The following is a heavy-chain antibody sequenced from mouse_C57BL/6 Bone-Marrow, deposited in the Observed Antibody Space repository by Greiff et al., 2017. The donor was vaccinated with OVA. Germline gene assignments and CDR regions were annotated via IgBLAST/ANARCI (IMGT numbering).Heavy chain of an antibody. CDR1: GYTFTSYG. D-gene: IGHD2-4*01. CDR3: ASPYDYDEGWAMDY. CDR2: IYIGNGYT. Sequence: EVKLQESGAELVRPGSSVKMSCKTSGYTFTSYGINWVKQRPGQGLVWIGYIYIGNGYTEYNEKFKGKATLTSDTSSSTAYMQLSSLTSEDSAIYFCASPYDYDEGWAMDYWGQGTSVTVSS. V-gene: IGHV1-58*01. J-gene: IGHJ4*01.